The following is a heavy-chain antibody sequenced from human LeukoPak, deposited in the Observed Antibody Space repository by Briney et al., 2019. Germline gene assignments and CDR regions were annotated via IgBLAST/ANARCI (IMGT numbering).Heavy chain of an antibody. J-gene: IGHJ4*02. CDR1: GYTFTGYY. CDR2: INPNSGVI. CDR3: ARDSNLRLGELSSLVW. V-gene: IGHV1-2*02. D-gene: IGHD3-16*02. Sequence: ASVKVSCKDSGYTFTGYYMHCVRHAPGQGLEWMGWINPNSGVINYAQTFQGRVTMTRDTSMSTACMELRRVRYDETPVCYCARDSNLRLGELSSLVWWGQGTVVSVST.